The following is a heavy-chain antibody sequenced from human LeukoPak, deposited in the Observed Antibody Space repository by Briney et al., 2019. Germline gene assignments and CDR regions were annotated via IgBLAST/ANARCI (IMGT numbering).Heavy chain of an antibody. CDR1: GFTFSSYE. Sequence: GGSLRLSCAGSGFTFSSYEMNWVRQAPGKGLEWVSYISSSGSTIYYTDSVKGRFTISRDNAKNSLHLEMNSLRAEDTAVYYCARTDLGYSYGNPDYWGQGTLVTVSS. J-gene: IGHJ4*02. CDR3: ARTDLGYSYGNPDY. D-gene: IGHD5-18*01. V-gene: IGHV3-48*03. CDR2: ISSSGSTI.